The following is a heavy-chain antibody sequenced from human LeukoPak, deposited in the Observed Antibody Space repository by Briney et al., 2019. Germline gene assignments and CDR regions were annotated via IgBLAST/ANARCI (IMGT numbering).Heavy chain of an antibody. CDR2: ISYDGSNK. Sequence: GGSLRLSCAGSGFTFSSYAMHWVRQAPGKGLEWVAVISYDGSNKYYADSVKGRFTISRDNSKNRLYLQMSDLRAEDTAVYFCARSVSGVWLFDYWGRGTLVTVSS. CDR3: ARSVSGVWLFDY. CDR1: GFTFSSYA. D-gene: IGHD5/OR15-5a*01. V-gene: IGHV3-30-3*01. J-gene: IGHJ4*02.